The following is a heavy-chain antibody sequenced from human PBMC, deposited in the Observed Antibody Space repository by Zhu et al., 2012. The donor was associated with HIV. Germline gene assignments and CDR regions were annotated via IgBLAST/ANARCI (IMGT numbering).Heavy chain of an antibody. CDR1: GYSISSGYY. Sequence: QVQLQESGPGLVKPSETLSLTCAVSGYSISSGYYWGWIRQSPGKGLEWIGSIYHSGSTYYNPSLKSRVTISVDTSKNQFSLKLSSVTAADTAVYYCAREPAGAAVPDQWYFDLWGLAPWSLSPQ. D-gene: IGHD6-13*01. CDR3: AREPAGAAVPDQWYFDL. J-gene: IGHJ2*01. V-gene: IGHV4-38-2*02. CDR2: IYHSGST.